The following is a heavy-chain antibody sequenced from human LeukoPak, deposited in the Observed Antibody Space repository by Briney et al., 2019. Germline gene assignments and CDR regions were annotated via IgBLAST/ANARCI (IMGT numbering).Heavy chain of an antibody. Sequence: RASVKVSCKASRSTFKTYDIHWVRQTRGQGLEWMAWMNPKTGTTGYATTFQGRISMTSNTSISTAYMELSSVRPEDTGIYYCARGLLGYYYYYMDVWGEGTTVTVS. D-gene: IGHD2-21*01. J-gene: IGHJ6*03. CDR1: RSTFKTYD. CDR2: MNPKTGTT. CDR3: ARGLLGYYYYYMDV. V-gene: IGHV1-8*01.